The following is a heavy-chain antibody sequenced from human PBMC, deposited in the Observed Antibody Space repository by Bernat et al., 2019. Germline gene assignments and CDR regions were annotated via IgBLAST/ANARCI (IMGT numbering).Heavy chain of an antibody. Sequence: QVRLQESGPGLVKPSETLFLSCVVSGFSITSGYSWGWVRQPPGKGLEWIASFYLSESTYYNAALKSRVTISVDKSKNLFSLKMDSVTAADTAIYYCARMKPLGRTVDYFQYWGQGTLVTVSS. J-gene: IGHJ4*02. D-gene: IGHD4-11*01. CDR2: FYLSEST. CDR3: ARMKPLGRTVDYFQY. V-gene: IGHV4-38-2*01. CDR1: GFSITSGYS.